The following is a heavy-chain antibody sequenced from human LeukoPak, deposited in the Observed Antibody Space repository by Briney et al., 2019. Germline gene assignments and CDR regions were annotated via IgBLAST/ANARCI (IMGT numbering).Heavy chain of an antibody. J-gene: IGHJ4*02. D-gene: IGHD1-26*01. Sequence: GGSLRLSCAASGFTFSSYGMHWVRQAPGKGLEWVAVIWYGGSNKYYADSVKGRFTISRDNSKNTLYLKMNSLRAEDTALYYCVRDIVGTLNYWGQGTLVTVSS. V-gene: IGHV3-33*08. CDR1: GFTFSSYG. CDR3: VRDIVGTLNY. CDR2: IWYGGSNK.